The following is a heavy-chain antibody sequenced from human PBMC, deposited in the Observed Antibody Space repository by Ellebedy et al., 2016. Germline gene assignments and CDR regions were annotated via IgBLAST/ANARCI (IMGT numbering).Heavy chain of an antibody. CDR3: AKVTRGLGQVLTGYYPTYGMDV. CDR2: ISSSGRTI. Sequence: GGSLRLXXAASGFTFSDYYMTWIRQAPGKGLEWVSYISSSGRTIYYADSVKGRFTISRDNAKNSLYLQMNSLRAEDTAVYFCAKVTRGLGQVLTGYYPTYGMDVWGQGTTVTVSS. CDR1: GFTFSDYY. J-gene: IGHJ6*02. D-gene: IGHD3-9*01. V-gene: IGHV3-11*01.